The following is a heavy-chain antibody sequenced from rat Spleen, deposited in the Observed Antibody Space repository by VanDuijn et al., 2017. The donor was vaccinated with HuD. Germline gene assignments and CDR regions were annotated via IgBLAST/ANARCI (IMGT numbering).Heavy chain of an antibody. Sequence: EVQLVESDGGLVQPGRSLKLSCAASGFTFSDYYMAWVRQAPTKGLEWVATISFDGSIIYYRDSVKGRFTISRDNAKSTLYLQMDSLRSEDTATYFCAGADYGGYTGYFDYWGQGVMVTLSS. J-gene: IGHJ2*01. V-gene: IGHV5-29*01. D-gene: IGHD1-11*01. CDR2: ISFDGSII. CDR1: GFTFSDYY. CDR3: AGADYGGYTGYFDY.